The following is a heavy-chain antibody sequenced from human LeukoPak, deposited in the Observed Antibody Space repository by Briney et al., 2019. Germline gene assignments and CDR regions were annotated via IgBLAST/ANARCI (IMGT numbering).Heavy chain of an antibody. J-gene: IGHJ1*01. D-gene: IGHD4-17*01. Sequence: TSETLSLTCAVYGGSFSGYYWSWIRQPPGRGLEWIGEINHSGSTNYNPSLKSRVTISIDTSKNQFSLKLSSVTAADTAVYYCARGPPTVTRKKQQRTFLDYFQHWGQGTLVTVSS. CDR1: GGSFSGYY. CDR3: ARGPPTVTRKKQQRTFLDYFQH. CDR2: INHSGST. V-gene: IGHV4-34*01.